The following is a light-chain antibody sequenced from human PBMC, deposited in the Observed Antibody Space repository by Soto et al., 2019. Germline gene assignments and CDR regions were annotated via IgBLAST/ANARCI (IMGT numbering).Light chain of an antibody. Sequence: EIAMTQFPATLSVAAGESATLSCRASQSVSNNYLAWYQQKPGQAPRLLIYGASNRATGIPDRCSGSGSGTDFTLTSSRLEPEDVAVYYCQQYGSSGTFGQGTKVDIK. CDR2: GAS. J-gene: IGKJ1*01. CDR3: QQYGSSGT. CDR1: QSVSNNY. V-gene: IGKV3-20*01.